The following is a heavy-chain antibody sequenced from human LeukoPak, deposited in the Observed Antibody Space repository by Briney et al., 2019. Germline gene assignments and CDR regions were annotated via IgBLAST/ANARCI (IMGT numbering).Heavy chain of an antibody. D-gene: IGHD5-24*01. J-gene: IGHJ4*02. V-gene: IGHV3-21*01. CDR3: ARGKRIDGYNLRPD. CDR2: ISSSSSYI. CDR1: GFTFSSYS. Sequence: PGGSLRLSCAASGFTFSSYSMNWVRQAPGKGLEWVSSISSSSSYIYYADSVKGRFTISRDNAKNSLYLQMNSLRAEDTAVYYCARGKRIDGYNLRPDWGQGTLVTVSS.